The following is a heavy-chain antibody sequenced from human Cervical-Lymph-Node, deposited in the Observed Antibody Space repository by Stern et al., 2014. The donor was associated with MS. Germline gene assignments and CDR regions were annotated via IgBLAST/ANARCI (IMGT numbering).Heavy chain of an antibody. D-gene: IGHD2-15*01. V-gene: IGHV2-5*02. CDR2: IYWDDDK. J-gene: IGHJ4*02. CDR3: AHSRVKYCRGGTCYSSLFDY. Sequence: QVTLKESGPTLVKPTQTVTLTCTLSGFSLTTAGVGVGWIRQPPGKALEWLALIYWDDDKLYSPSLKNRLTITKDTSKSQVVLTMTNVDPVDTATYYCAHSRVKYCRGGTCYSSLFDYWGQGTLVSVSS. CDR1: GFSLTTAGVG.